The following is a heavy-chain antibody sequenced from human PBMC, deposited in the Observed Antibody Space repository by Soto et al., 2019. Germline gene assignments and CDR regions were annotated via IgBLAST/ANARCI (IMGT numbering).Heavy chain of an antibody. CDR1: GFXFSGYN. V-gene: IGHV3-21*01. Sequence: GXLRLSCASSGFXFSGYNVNWVGQAPGKGLECVSSISSSSSYIYYADSVKGRFTISRDNAKNSLYLQMNRLRAEDMAVYYCARDLWIAAAESPNWFEPLGQGNL. CDR3: ARDLWIAAAESPNWFEP. CDR2: ISSSSSYI. D-gene: IGHD6-13*01. J-gene: IGHJ5*02.